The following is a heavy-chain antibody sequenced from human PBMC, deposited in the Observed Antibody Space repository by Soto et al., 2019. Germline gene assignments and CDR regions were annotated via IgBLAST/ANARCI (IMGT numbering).Heavy chain of an antibody. V-gene: IGHV3-30*03. Sequence: GGSLRLSCAASGFSFSSYGMEWVRLAPGKGLEWVAATTYDGGIKHYVDSVKGRSTIPRDNSKNTLYLQMNSLRVEDTATYYCAGALENPYFYYGLNVWGQGTTVTVSS. CDR2: TTYDGGIK. CDR1: GFSFSSYG. D-gene: IGHD1-1*01. CDR3: AGALENPYFYYGLNV. J-gene: IGHJ6*02.